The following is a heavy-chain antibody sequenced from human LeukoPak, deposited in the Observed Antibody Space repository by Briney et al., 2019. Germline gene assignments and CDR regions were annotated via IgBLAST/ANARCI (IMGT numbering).Heavy chain of an antibody. V-gene: IGHV4-4*07. J-gene: IGHJ4*02. D-gene: IGHD3-22*01. CDR1: GGSISGYY. Sequence: SETLSLTCTVSGGSISGYYWSWIRQPAGKGLEWIGRIYSSGSTNYNPSLKSRVTMSVDTSKNQFSLKLSSVTAADTAVYYCARVYYYDSSGAFDYWGQGTLVTVSS. CDR2: IYSSGST. CDR3: ARVYYYDSSGAFDY.